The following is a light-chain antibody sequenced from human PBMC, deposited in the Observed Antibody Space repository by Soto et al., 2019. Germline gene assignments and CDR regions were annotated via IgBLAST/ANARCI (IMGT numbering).Light chain of an antibody. V-gene: IGLV2-14*03. Sequence: QSALTQPASVSGSPGQSITISCTGTRSAIGAYNYVSWYQQHPGKAPNLMIYDVNIRPSGVSNRFSGSKSGNTASLTISGLQAEDEADYYCTSWTTSTTMIFGGGTQLTVL. J-gene: IGLJ2*01. CDR2: DVN. CDR1: RSAIGAYNY. CDR3: TSWTTSTTMI.